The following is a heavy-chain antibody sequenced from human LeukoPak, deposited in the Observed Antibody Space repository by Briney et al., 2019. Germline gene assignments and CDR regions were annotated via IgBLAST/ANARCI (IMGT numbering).Heavy chain of an antibody. CDR1: GGSFSGYY. CDR2: INHSGST. J-gene: IGHJ4*02. D-gene: IGHD3-22*01. CDR3: VTYYFDSSGPKKNY. Sequence: SETLSLTCAVYGGSFSGYYWSWIRQPPGKGLEWIGEINHSGSTNYNPSLKSRVTISVDTSKKQFSLKLSSVTAADTAVYYCVTYYFDSSGPKKNYWGQGTLVAVSS. V-gene: IGHV4-34*01.